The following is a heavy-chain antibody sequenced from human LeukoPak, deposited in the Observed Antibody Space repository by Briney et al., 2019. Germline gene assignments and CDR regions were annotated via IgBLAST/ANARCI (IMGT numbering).Heavy chain of an antibody. V-gene: IGHV1-8*01. Sequence: ASVKVSCKSSGYTFTSYDINWVRQAPGQGLEWMGCMNPNSGNTGYAQKFQGRVTMTRNTSINTAYMELSSLRSEDTAVYYCAREGYCSGGSCYGGFDYWGQGTLVTVSS. CDR2: MNPNSGNT. D-gene: IGHD2-15*01. CDR3: AREGYCSGGSCYGGFDY. J-gene: IGHJ4*02. CDR1: GYTFTSYD.